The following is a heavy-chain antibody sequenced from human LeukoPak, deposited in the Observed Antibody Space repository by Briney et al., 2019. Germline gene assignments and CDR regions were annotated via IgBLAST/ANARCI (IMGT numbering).Heavy chain of an antibody. Sequence: SETLSLTCTVSGGSISSGGYSWSWIRQHPGKGLEWIGYIYYSGSTYYNPSLKSRVTISVDTSKNQFSLKLSSVTAADTAVYYCARDDGGYWGQGTLVTVSS. J-gene: IGHJ4*02. CDR3: ARDDGGY. CDR1: GGSISSGGYS. D-gene: IGHD3-10*01. CDR2: IYYSGST. V-gene: IGHV4-31*03.